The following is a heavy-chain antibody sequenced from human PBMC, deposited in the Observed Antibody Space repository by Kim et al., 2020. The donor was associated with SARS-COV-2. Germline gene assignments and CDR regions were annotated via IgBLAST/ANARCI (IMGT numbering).Heavy chain of an antibody. CDR2: ISYDGSNK. Sequence: GGSLRLSCAASGFTFSSYGMHWVRQAPGKGLEWVAVISYDGSNKYYADSVKGRFTISRDNSKNTLYLQMNSLRAEDTAVYYCAKDMIVAYYYYYYGMDVWGQGTTVIVSS. V-gene: IGHV3-30*18. CDR1: GFTFSSYG. D-gene: IGHD3-22*01. CDR3: AKDMIVAYYYYYYGMDV. J-gene: IGHJ6*02.